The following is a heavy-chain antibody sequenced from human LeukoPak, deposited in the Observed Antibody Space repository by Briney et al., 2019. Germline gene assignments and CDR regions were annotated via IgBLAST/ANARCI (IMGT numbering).Heavy chain of an antibody. CDR3: ARTNIVVVPAATTHTLYYFDH. D-gene: IGHD2-2*01. CDR1: GFTFDDYA. Sequence: PGGSLRLSCAASGFTFDDYAMHWVRQAPGKGLEWVSGISWNSGSIGYADSVKGRFTISRDNAKNSLYLQMNSLRAEDMALYYCARTNIVVVPAATTHTLYYFDHWGQGTLVTVSS. CDR2: ISWNSGSI. J-gene: IGHJ4*02. V-gene: IGHV3-9*03.